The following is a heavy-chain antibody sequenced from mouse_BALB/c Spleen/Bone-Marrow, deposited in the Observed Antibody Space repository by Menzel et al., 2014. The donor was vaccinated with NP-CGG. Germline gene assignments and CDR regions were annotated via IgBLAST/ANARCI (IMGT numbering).Heavy chain of an antibody. CDR1: GFDFSRYW. V-gene: IGHV4-1*02. Sequence: EVMLVESGGGLVQPGGSLKLSCAASGFDFSRYWMSWVRQAPGKGLEWIGEINPDSSTISYTPSLKDKFIISRDNAKNTLYLQMSKVRSEDTALYYCARLYYYGNFDYWGQGTTLTVSS. CDR2: INPDSSTI. J-gene: IGHJ2*01. D-gene: IGHD1-1*01. CDR3: ARLYYYGNFDY.